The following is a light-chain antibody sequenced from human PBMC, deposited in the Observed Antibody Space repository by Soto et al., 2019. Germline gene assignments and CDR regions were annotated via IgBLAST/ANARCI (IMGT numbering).Light chain of an antibody. V-gene: IGKV1-9*01. J-gene: IGKJ4*01. Sequence: DIQLTQSPSFLSASVGDRVTITCRASQGINDYLAWYQQKPGKAPKLLIYAASTLQSEVPSRFSGSASGTEFTLTISRLQPEDCATYYCQQFNTYPLTFGGGTKVEVK. CDR3: QQFNTYPLT. CDR1: QGINDY. CDR2: AAS.